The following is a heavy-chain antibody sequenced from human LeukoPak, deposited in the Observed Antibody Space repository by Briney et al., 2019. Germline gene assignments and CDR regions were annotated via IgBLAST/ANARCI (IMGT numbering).Heavy chain of an antibody. V-gene: IGHV3-30-3*01. J-gene: IGHJ4*02. Sequence: GGSLRLSCAASGFTFSSYAMHWVRQAPGKGLEWVAVISYDGSNKYYADSVKGRFTISRDNSKNTLYLQMNSLRAEDTAVYYCASAPWDVWGSYRDYLGQGTLVTVSS. CDR3: ASAPWDVWGSYRDY. CDR2: ISYDGSNK. CDR1: GFTFSSYA. D-gene: IGHD3-16*02.